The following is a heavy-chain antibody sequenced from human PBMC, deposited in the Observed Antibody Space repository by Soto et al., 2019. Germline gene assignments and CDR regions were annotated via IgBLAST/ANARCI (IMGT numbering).Heavy chain of an antibody. CDR2: ISSSGSTI. CDR3: ARETASGTTNLDY. CDR1: GFTFSDYY. Sequence: GGSLRLSCAASGFTFSDYYMSWIRQAPGKGLEWVSYISSSGSTIYYADSVKGRFTISRDNAKNSLYLQMNSLRAEDTAVYYCARETASGTTNLDYWGQGTLVTVSS. J-gene: IGHJ4*02. D-gene: IGHD1-7*01. V-gene: IGHV3-11*01.